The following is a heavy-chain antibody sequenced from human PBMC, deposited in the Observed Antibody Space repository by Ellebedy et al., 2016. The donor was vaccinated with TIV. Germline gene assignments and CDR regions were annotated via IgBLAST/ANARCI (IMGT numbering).Heavy chain of an antibody. CDR2: IYPGDSDT. V-gene: IGHV5-51*01. D-gene: IGHD2-2*01. CDR3: ARPYCSSTSCPYWYFDL. J-gene: IGHJ2*01. Sequence: GGSLRLXCKGSGYSFTTYWIGWVRQMPGKGLEWMGIIYPGDSDTRYSPSFQGQVTISADKSISTAYLQWSSLKASDTAMYYCARPYCSSTSCPYWYFDLWGRGTLVTVSS. CDR1: GYSFTTYW.